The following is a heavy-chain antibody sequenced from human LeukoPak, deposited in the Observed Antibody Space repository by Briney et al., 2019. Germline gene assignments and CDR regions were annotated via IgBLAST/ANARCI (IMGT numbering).Heavy chain of an antibody. D-gene: IGHD6-19*01. V-gene: IGHV4-59*01. CDR2: IYYSGST. Sequence: SETLSLTCTVSGGSISSYYWSWIRQPPGKGLEWIGYIYYSGSTNYNPSPKSRVTISVDTSKNQFSLKLSSVTAADTAVYYCARVIIAVASTGYFDYWGQGTLVTVSS. CDR3: ARVIIAVASTGYFDY. J-gene: IGHJ4*02. CDR1: GGSISSYY.